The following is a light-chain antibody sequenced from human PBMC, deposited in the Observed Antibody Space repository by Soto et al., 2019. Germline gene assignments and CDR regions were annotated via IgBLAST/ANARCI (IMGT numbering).Light chain of an antibody. Sequence: QSVLTQPPSASGTPGQRVTISCSGSNSNIGSKYVYWYQQLPGTAPKLLMYRNNQRASGVPDRFSGSKSGTSASLAISGLRSEDEADYYCAAWDVGRSGPAFGGGTKVTVL. J-gene: IGLJ2*01. CDR1: NSNIGSKY. V-gene: IGLV1-47*01. CDR2: RNN. CDR3: AAWDVGRSGPA.